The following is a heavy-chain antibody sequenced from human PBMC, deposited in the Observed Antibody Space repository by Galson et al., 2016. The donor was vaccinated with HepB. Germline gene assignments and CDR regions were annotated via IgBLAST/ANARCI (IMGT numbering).Heavy chain of an antibody. D-gene: IGHD3-10*02. CDR2: ISKDGSHK. V-gene: IGHV3-30*03. CDR3: AIVYFVTDGAFAI. Sequence: SLRLSCAVSGLNFSNYGMHWVRQAPGKGLEWAALISKDGSHKFYEDSVKGRFTISRDNSKNTVSLQIDSLRTEDTALFYCAIVYFVTDGAFAIWGQGAMVIVSS. J-gene: IGHJ3*02. CDR1: GLNFSNYG.